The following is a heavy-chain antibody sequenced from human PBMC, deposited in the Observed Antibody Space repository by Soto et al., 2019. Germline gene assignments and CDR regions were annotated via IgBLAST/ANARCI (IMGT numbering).Heavy chain of an antibody. D-gene: IGHD6-19*01. CDR2: ISYDGSNK. Sequence: QVQLVESGGGVVHPGRSLRLSCAASGFTFSSYAMHWVHQAPGKGLEWVAVISYDGSNKYYADSVKGRFTISRDNSMNTLDLQMNSLRAEDTAVYYCARPLHISGWYWYYYYVMDVWGQGTTVTVSS. CDR3: ARPLHISGWYWYYYYVMDV. J-gene: IGHJ6*02. CDR1: GFTFSSYA. V-gene: IGHV3-30-3*01.